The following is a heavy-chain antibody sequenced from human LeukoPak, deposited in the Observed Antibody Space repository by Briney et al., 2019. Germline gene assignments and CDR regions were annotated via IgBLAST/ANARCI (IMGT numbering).Heavy chain of an antibody. V-gene: IGHV4-39*02. J-gene: IGHJ4*02. Sequence: SETLSLTCTVSGASINTASYYWGWIRQSPGRGLEWIGSIYYYNGNTFYNPSLKSRVTISLDTSKNQFSLKLSSVTAADTAVYYCARDKAVAGTDPFDYWGQGTLVTVSS. CDR3: ARDKAVAGTDPFDY. CDR1: GASINTASYY. CDR2: IYYYNGNT. D-gene: IGHD6-19*01.